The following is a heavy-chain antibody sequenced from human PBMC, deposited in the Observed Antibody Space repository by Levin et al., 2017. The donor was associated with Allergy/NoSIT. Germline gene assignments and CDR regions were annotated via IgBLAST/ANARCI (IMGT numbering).Heavy chain of an antibody. V-gene: IGHV4-59*08. CDR3: ARQRWGSSYYYGLDLDY. Sequence: SQTLSLTCTVSGGSISGYYWSWIRQPPGKGLEWIGYIYSSGSTNYNPSLKSRVSISVDTSKNQFSLKLSSVTAADTAVYYCARQRWGSSYYYGLDLDYWGQGTLVTVSA. D-gene: IGHD3-22*01. CDR2: IYSSGST. J-gene: IGHJ4*02. CDR1: GGSISGYY.